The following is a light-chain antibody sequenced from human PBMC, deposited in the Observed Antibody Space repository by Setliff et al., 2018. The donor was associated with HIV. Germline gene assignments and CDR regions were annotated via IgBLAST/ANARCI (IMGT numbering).Light chain of an antibody. CDR2: EVT. CDR3: CSYAGSYTFYV. CDR1: SSDVGSYNL. J-gene: IGLJ1*01. V-gene: IGLV2-23*02. Sequence: QSVLTQPASVSGSPGQSITISCTGTSSDVGSYNLVSWYQQHPGKAPKLMIYEVTKRTSGVSNRFSGSRSGNTASLTISGLQAEDEADYYCCSYAGSYTFYVFGTGTKVTGL.